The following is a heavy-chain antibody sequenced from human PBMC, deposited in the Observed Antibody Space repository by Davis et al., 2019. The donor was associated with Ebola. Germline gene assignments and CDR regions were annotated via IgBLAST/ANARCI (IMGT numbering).Heavy chain of an antibody. CDR1: GYTFSNYW. CDR3: ARQEGRRGSIYGYKY. Sequence: GESLKISCEGSGYTFSNYWIGWVRQMPGKGLEWMGTIYPGDSNTRYSPSFQGQVTISADKSSSTAYLQWSSLKASDTAMYYCARQEGRRGSIYGYKYWGQGTLVTVSS. J-gene: IGHJ4*02. CDR2: IYPGDSNT. V-gene: IGHV5-51*01. D-gene: IGHD5-18*01.